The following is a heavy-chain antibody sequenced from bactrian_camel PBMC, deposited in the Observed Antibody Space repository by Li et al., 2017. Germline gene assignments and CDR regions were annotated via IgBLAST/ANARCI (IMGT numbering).Heavy chain of an antibody. CDR1: GFTFSQSY. Sequence: HVQLVESGGGSVQAGGSLRLSCAASGFTFSQSYMSWVRQAPGKGLEWLSGIYSDGSRTAYVDSVKDRFTITRDNAENTVFLQMNSLNSEDTALYYCVTGTGANSPYVNKRGQGTQVTVS. CDR2: IYSDGSRT. J-gene: IGHJ4*01. V-gene: IGHV3S7*01. D-gene: IGHD7*01. CDR3: VTGTGANSPYVNK.